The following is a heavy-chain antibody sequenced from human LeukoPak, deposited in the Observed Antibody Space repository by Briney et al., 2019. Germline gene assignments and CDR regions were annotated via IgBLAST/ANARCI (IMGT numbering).Heavy chain of an antibody. V-gene: IGHV4-4*07. Sequence: PSKTLSLTCTVSGGSISSYYWSWIRQPVGKGLEWIGRIYTSGSTNYNPSLKRRVTMSVATSKTQFSLKLSSVTAADTAVYYCARDGGCSSTSCPYYYYGMDVWGQGTTVTVSS. CDR2: IYTSGST. CDR1: GGSISSYY. D-gene: IGHD2-2*01. CDR3: ARDGGCSSTSCPYYYYGMDV. J-gene: IGHJ6*02.